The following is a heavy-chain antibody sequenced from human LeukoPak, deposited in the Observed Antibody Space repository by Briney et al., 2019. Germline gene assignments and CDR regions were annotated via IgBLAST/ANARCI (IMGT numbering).Heavy chain of an antibody. CDR2: IYYGGST. CDR3: ARVDTVTTSGFDC. CDR1: GGSISRYY. Sequence: SETLSLTCAISGGSISRYYWTWIRQPPGKGLEWIGDIYYGGSTNYNPSLKSRVTISVDTSKNQFSLKLSSVTTADTAVYFCARVDTVTTSGFDCWGQGTLVTVSS. V-gene: IGHV4-59*01. J-gene: IGHJ4*02. D-gene: IGHD4-17*01.